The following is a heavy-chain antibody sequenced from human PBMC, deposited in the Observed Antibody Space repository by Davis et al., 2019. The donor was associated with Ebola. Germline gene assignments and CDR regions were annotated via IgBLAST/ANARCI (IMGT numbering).Heavy chain of an antibody. Sequence: GGSLRLSCAASGFTFSSYAMHWVRQAPGKGLEWVAVISYDGSNKYYADSVKGRFTISRDNSKNTLYLQMNSLRAEDTAVYYCARDLAARRVYGMDVWGQGTTVTVSS. CDR1: GFTFSSYA. V-gene: IGHV3-30-3*01. CDR2: ISYDGSNK. D-gene: IGHD6-6*01. CDR3: ARDLAARRVYGMDV. J-gene: IGHJ6*02.